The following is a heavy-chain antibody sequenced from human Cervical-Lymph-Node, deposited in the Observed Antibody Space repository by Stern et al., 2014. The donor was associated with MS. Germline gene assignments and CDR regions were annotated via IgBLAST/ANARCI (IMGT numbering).Heavy chain of an antibody. J-gene: IGHJ5*02. Sequence: QDQLVQSGAEVKKSGASVKVSCKASGYTFTSYAIHWVRQAPGQRLEWMGRINTANGDTYYSEKFQGRVTFTRDTSANTAYMELFSLTSEDTTVYYCGRGQQSFDPWGQGTLVTVSA. CDR1: GYTFTSYA. CDR2: INTANGDT. D-gene: IGHD6-13*01. CDR3: GRGQQSFDP. V-gene: IGHV1-3*04.